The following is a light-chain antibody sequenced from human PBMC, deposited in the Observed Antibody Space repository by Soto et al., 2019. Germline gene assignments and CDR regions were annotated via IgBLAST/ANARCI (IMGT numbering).Light chain of an antibody. Sequence: QSVLTQPPSVSEAPGQRVTISCTGSSSNIGAGYEAHWYQQVPGTAPKLLIYENNNRPSRVPDRFSGSKSGTSASLAITGLQAEDEAEYYCQSYDSRLSGYVFGTGTKLTVL. CDR1: SSNIGAGYE. CDR2: ENN. J-gene: IGLJ1*01. V-gene: IGLV1-40*01. CDR3: QSYDSRLSGYV.